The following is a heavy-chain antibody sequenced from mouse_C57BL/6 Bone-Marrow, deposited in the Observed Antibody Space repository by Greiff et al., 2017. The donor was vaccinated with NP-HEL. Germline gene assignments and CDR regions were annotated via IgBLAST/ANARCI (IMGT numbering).Heavy chain of an antibody. CDR2: INPGSGGT. CDR3: ARGDYCGSRGAY. J-gene: IGHJ3*01. D-gene: IGHD1-1*01. CDR1: GYAFTNYL. V-gene: IGHV1-54*01. Sequence: QVQLQQSGAELVRPGTSVKVSCKASGYAFTNYLIEWVKQRPGQGLEWIGVINPGSGGTNYNEKFKGKATLTADKSSSTAYMQLSSLTSEDSAVYFGARGDYCGSRGAYWGQGTLVTVSA.